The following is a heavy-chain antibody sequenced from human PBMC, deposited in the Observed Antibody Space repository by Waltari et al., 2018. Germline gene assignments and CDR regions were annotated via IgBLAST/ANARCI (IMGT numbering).Heavy chain of an antibody. CDR3: ARQVESRSVVYGSSWYGDY. Sequence: QVQLQQWGAGLLKPSETLSLTCAVYGGSFSGYYWSWIRQPPGKGLEWIGEINHSGSTYNNPSLNSRVTISVDTSKTQFSLQLGSVTAADTAVYYCARQVESRSVVYGSSWYGDYWGQGILVTVSS. CDR1: GGSFSGYY. CDR2: INHSGST. D-gene: IGHD6-13*01. V-gene: IGHV4-34*01. J-gene: IGHJ4*02.